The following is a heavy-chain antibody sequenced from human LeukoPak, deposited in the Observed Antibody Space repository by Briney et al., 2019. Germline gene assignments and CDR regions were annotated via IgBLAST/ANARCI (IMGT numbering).Heavy chain of an antibody. Sequence: GGSLRLSCAASGFTFSSYSMNWVRQAPGKGLEWVANIKQDGSEKYYVDSVKGRFTISRDNAKNSLYLQMNSLRAEDTAAYYCARVGSGYYRPYDAFDIWGQGTMVTVSS. V-gene: IGHV3-7*01. J-gene: IGHJ3*02. D-gene: IGHD3-22*01. CDR3: ARVGSGYYRPYDAFDI. CDR2: IKQDGSEK. CDR1: GFTFSSYS.